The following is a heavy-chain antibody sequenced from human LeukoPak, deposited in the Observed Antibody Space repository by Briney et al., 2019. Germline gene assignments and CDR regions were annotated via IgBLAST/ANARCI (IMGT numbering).Heavy chain of an antibody. CDR1: GFTFSSYG. D-gene: IGHD3-16*02. CDR3: AKDGSGITFGGVIVQYYFDY. J-gene: IGHJ4*02. Sequence: GGSLRLSCAASGFTFSSYGMSWVRQAPGKGLEWVSAISGSGGSTYYADSVKGRFTISRDNSKNTLYLQMNSLRAEDTAVYYCAKDGSGITFGGVIVQYYFDYWGQGTLVTVSS. CDR2: ISGSGGST. V-gene: IGHV3-23*01.